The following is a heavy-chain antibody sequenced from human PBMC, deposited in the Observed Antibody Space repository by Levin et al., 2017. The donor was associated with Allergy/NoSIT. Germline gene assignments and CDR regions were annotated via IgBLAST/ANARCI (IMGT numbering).Heavy chain of an antibody. D-gene: IGHD2-15*01. J-gene: IGHJ6*02. Sequence: PGGSLRLSCAASGFTFSSYAMHWVRQAPGKGLEWVAVISYDGSNKYYADSVKGRFTISRDNSKNTLYLQMNSLRAEDTAVYYCARDAIVVVVAATLGVGSMDVWGQGTTVTVSS. CDR1: GFTFSSYA. CDR3: ARDAIVVVVAATLGVGSMDV. CDR2: ISYDGSNK. V-gene: IGHV3-30*04.